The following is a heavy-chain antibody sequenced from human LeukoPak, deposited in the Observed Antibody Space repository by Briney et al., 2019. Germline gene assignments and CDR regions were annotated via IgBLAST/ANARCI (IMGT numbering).Heavy chain of an antibody. Sequence: SETLSLTCTVSGGSITNYYWSWIRQPPGKGLEWIGYIYYSGSTSYNPSLKSRVTISVDTSKNQFSLKLNSVTAADTAVYYCARWDGDPWGQGTLVTVSS. D-gene: IGHD1-26*01. J-gene: IGHJ5*02. CDR3: ARWDGDP. CDR1: GGSITNYY. V-gene: IGHV4-59*08. CDR2: IYYSGST.